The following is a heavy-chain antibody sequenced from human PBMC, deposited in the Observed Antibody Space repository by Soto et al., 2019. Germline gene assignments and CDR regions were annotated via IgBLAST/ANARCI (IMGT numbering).Heavy chain of an antibody. D-gene: IGHD5-18*01. CDR1: GGSISSYY. J-gene: IGHJ4*01. V-gene: IGHV4-59*01. CDR2: IYYSGST. CDR3: ARTIRGYTYGPFDY. Sequence: SETLSLTCTVSGGSISSYYWSWIRQPPGKGLEWIGYIYYSGSTNYNPSLKSRVTISVDTSKNQFSLKLSSVTAADTAVYYCARTIRGYTYGPFDYWGHGTLVTVSS.